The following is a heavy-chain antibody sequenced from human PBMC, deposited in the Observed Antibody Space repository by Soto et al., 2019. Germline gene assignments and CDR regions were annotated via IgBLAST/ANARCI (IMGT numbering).Heavy chain of an antibody. J-gene: IGHJ6*02. D-gene: IGHD1-26*01. CDR2: LIPIFGTA. CDR1: GGTFSSYA. Sequence: QVQLVQSGAEVKKPGSSVKVSCKASGGTFSSYAISWVRQAPGQGLEWMGGLIPIFGTANYAQKFQGRVTITADESTSHAYMEVRSPRLEEAAVCYCARGGSIPRSDYYGYCMGVWGQGTTVT. CDR3: ARGGSIPRSDYYGYCMGV. V-gene: IGHV1-69*01.